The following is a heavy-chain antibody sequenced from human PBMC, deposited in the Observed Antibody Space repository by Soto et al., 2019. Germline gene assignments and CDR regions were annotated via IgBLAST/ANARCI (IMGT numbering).Heavy chain of an antibody. Sequence: QVQLVESGGGVVQPGRSLRLSCAASGFTFSSYGMHWVRQAPGKGLEWVAVIWYDGSNKYYADSVKGRFTISRDNSKKTLYLQMNSRRAEDTAVYYCARDQPITMVRGRYFDYWGQGTLVNVSS. CDR2: IWYDGSNK. CDR3: ARDQPITMVRGRYFDY. CDR1: GFTFSSYG. D-gene: IGHD3-10*01. J-gene: IGHJ4*02. V-gene: IGHV3-33*01.